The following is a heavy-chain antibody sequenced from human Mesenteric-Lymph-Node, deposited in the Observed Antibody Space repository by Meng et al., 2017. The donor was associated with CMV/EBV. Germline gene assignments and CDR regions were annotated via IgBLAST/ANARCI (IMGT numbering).Heavy chain of an antibody. CDR2: INPSGGTT. D-gene: IGHD2-15*01. V-gene: IGHV1-46*01. CDR3: ARDGVVVVGAIYYYGMDV. J-gene: IGHJ6*02. Sequence: ASVKVSCKASGYTFTSYYIHWVRQAPGQGLEWMGIINPSGGTTTYAQKFQGRVTITADKSTSTAYMELSSLRSEDTAVYYCARDGVVVVGAIYYYGMDVWGQGTTVTVSS. CDR1: GYTFTSYY.